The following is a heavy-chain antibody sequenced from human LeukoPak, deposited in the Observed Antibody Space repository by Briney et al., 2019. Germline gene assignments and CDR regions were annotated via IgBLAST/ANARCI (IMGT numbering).Heavy chain of an antibody. Sequence: GGSLRLSCAASGFTFSSYWMHWARQAPGKGLVWVSRINSDGSSTSYADSVKGRFTISRDNAKNTLYLQMNSLRAEDTAVYYCARVSDSSGYYLNWFDPWGQGTLVTVSS. CDR2: INSDGSST. V-gene: IGHV3-74*01. CDR1: GFTFSSYW. D-gene: IGHD3-22*01. CDR3: ARVSDSSGYYLNWFDP. J-gene: IGHJ5*02.